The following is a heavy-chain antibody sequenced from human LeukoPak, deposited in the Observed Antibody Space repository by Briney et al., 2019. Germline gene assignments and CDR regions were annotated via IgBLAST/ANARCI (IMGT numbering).Heavy chain of an antibody. CDR1: GGSFSGYY. V-gene: IGHV4-34*01. D-gene: IGHD2-15*01. CDR2: INHSGST. J-gene: IGHJ4*02. CDR3: ARLGMGYCSGGSCSDY. Sequence: SETLSLTCAVYGGSFSGYYWSWIRQPPGKGLEWIGEINHSGSTNYNPSLKSRVTISVDTSKNQFSLKLSSVTAADTAVYYCARLGMGYCSGGSCSDYWGQGTLVTVSS.